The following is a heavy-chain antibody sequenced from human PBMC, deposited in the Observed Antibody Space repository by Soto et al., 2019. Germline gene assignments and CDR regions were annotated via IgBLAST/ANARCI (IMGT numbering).Heavy chain of an antibody. CDR3: AREVCTSITCYSDC. J-gene: IGHJ4*03. D-gene: IGHD2-8*01. Sequence: ASVKVSCKASGYTFTSYGFSWVRQAPGQGLEWMGWISPSSGNTRYAQKFQGRVTMTTDTSTRTAYMELRSLRSDDTAVYYCAREVCTSITCYSDCWGQGTLVTVSS. CDR1: GYTFTSYG. V-gene: IGHV1-18*01. CDR2: ISPSSGNT.